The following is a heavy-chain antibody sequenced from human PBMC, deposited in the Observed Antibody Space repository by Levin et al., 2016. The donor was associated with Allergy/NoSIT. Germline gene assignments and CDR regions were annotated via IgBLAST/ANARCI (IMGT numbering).Heavy chain of an antibody. CDR2: VRPDNSDT. V-gene: IGHV5-51*01. J-gene: IGHJ6*02. CDR1: GYRFSNYW. D-gene: IGHD5-18*01. Sequence: GESLKISCTASGYRFSNYWIGWVRQMPGKGLEWMGIVRPDNSDTRYSPSFQDHVTISADKSVSTAYLQWSSLKASDTAMYYCARREYSYGGYYDSGMDVWGQGTTVTVSS. CDR3: ARREYSYGGYYDSGMDV.